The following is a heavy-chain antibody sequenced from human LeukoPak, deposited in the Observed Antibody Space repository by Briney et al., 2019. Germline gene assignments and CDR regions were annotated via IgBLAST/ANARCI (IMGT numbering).Heavy chain of an antibody. V-gene: IGHV3-21*01. CDR1: GFTFSSYS. Sequence: GGSLRLSCAASGFTFSSYSMNWVRQAPGKGLEWVSSISSSSSYIYYADSVKGRFTISRDNAKNSLHLQMNSLRAEDTAVYYCARDGVGAPPFDYWGQGALVTVSS. CDR3: ARDGVGAPPFDY. D-gene: IGHD1-26*01. J-gene: IGHJ4*02. CDR2: ISSSSSYI.